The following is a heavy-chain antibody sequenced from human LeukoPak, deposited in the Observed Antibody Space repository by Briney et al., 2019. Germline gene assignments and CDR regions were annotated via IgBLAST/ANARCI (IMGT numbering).Heavy chain of an antibody. CDR2: ISSTGGST. V-gene: IGHV3-23*01. CDR1: GFTFANYA. Sequence: GGSLRLSCAPSGFTFANYAMSWVRQAPGKGLECVSTISSTGGSTYYADSVKGRFTISRDNSKNTLYLQMNSLRVEDTAIYYCAKDPSPYCGGDCYFDCWGQGTLVTVSS. J-gene: IGHJ4*02. CDR3: AKDPSPYCGGDCYFDC. D-gene: IGHD2-21*02.